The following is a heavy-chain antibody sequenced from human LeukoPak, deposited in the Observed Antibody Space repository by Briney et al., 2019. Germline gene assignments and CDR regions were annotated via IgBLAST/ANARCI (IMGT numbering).Heavy chain of an antibody. Sequence: PGGSLRLSCAASGFTFSSYAMSWVRQAPGKGLEWVSAISGPAGSRDYADSVKGRFTISRDNSKNTLFLQMNSLRAEDTAIYYCAKKVGLVSAPLYYSDFWGQGTLVTVSS. CDR1: GFTFSSYA. J-gene: IGHJ4*02. CDR2: ISGPAGSR. CDR3: AKKVGLVSAPLYYSDF. V-gene: IGHV3-23*01. D-gene: IGHD2-2*01.